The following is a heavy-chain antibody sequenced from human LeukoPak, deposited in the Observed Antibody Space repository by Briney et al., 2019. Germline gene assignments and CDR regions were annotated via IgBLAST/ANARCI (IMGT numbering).Heavy chain of an antibody. D-gene: IGHD3-22*01. CDR3: ARDSESGSGYRGIFDY. CDR1: GFTFSSYS. J-gene: IGHJ4*02. V-gene: IGHV3-48*02. Sequence: PGGSLRLSCAASGFTFSSYSMNWVRQAPGKGLEWVSYISSSSSTIYYADSVKGRFTISRDNAKNSLYLQMNSLRDEDTAVYYCARDSESGSGYRGIFDYWGQGTLVTVSS. CDR2: ISSSSSTI.